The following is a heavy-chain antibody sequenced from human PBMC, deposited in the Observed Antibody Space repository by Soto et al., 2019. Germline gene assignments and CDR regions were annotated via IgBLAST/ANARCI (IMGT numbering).Heavy chain of an antibody. CDR2: INTDGRTT. J-gene: IGHJ4*02. D-gene: IGHD3-16*01. V-gene: IGHV3-74*01. Sequence: EVQLVESGGGVVQPGGSLRLSCAASGFTFSNYWMHWVRQAPGKGPVWVSRINTDGRTTNYADSVKGRFTISRDNAKNTLYLQTNSLGAEDTAVYYCARDLGGYASNWGQGTLVTVSS. CDR1: GFTFSNYW. CDR3: ARDLGGYASN.